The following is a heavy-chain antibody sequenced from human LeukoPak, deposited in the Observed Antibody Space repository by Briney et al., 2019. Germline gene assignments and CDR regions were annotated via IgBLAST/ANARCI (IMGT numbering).Heavy chain of an antibody. D-gene: IGHD1-7*01. Sequence: SVKVSCKASGGIFSSYTISWVRQAPGQGLEWMGRIIPILGIANYAQKFQGRVTITADKSTSTAYMELSSLRSEDTAVYYCARGTRGELHSDYWGQGTLVTVSS. CDR1: GGIFSSYT. CDR2: IIPILGIA. J-gene: IGHJ4*02. V-gene: IGHV1-69*02. CDR3: ARGTRGELHSDY.